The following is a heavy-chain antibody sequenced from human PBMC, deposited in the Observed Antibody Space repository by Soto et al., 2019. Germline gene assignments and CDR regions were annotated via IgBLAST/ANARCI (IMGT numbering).Heavy chain of an antibody. V-gene: IGHV3-21*01. J-gene: IGHJ5*02. CDR1: GFTFSDYF. CDR3: ARTGYCSGDSCHRWFDP. D-gene: IGHD2-15*01. CDR2: ISGTSKYI. Sequence: GGSLRLSCAASGFTFSDYFMNWVRQAPGKGLEWVSSISGTSKYIYYADSVKGRFTISRDNAKNSLYLQMNSLSAEDTGVYYCARTGYCSGDSCHRWFDPWGQGTLVTVSS.